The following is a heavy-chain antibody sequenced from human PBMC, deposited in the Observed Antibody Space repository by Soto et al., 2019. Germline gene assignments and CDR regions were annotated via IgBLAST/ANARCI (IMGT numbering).Heavy chain of an antibody. CDR1: GFTFSSYA. Sequence: EVQLLESGGGLVQPGGSLRLSCAVSGFTFSSYAMSWVRQAPGKGPEWVSSISGAGGVTHYADSVRGRFTISRDNSKNTLYLQMNSLRAEDTAVYYCAKDKSRVVTVTPDYWGQGTLVTVSS. V-gene: IGHV3-23*01. CDR3: AKDKSRVVTVTPDY. CDR2: ISGAGGVT. J-gene: IGHJ4*02. D-gene: IGHD4-17*01.